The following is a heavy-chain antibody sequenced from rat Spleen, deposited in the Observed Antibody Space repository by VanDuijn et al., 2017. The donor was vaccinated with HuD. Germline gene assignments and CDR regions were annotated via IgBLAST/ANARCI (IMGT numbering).Heavy chain of an antibody. Sequence: EVQLVETGGGLVQPGRSLKLSCVASGFTFSSYWMYWIRQAPGKGLEWVSSISYDGGSTYYRDSVKGRFTISRDNAKNTLYLQMDSLRSEDTATYYCARHGYDGSYYYGGLYWYFDFWGPGTMVTVSS. V-gene: IGHV5-58*01. CDR3: ARHGYDGSYYYGGLYWYFDF. CDR2: ISYDGGST. D-gene: IGHD1-12*02. CDR1: GFTFSSYW. J-gene: IGHJ1*01.